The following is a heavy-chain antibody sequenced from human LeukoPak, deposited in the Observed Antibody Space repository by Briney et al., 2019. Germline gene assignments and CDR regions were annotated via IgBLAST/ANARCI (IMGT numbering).Heavy chain of an antibody. CDR2: INPNSGGT. J-gene: IGHJ5*02. CDR1: GYTFTGYY. CDR3: ARGIVWGSGENWFDP. D-gene: IGHD3-10*01. Sequence: ASVKVSCKASGYTFTGYYMHWVRQGPGQGLEWVGWINPNSGGTNYAQKFQGRVTMTRDTSISTAYMELSSLRSEDTAVYYCARGIVWGSGENWFDPWGQGTLVTVSS. V-gene: IGHV1-2*02.